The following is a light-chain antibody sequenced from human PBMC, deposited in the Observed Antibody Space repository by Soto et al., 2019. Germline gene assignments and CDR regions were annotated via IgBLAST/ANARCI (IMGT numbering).Light chain of an antibody. CDR3: QQYDNFPPIT. CDR2: AIS. CDR1: QSITSY. Sequence: DIQMTQSPSSLSASVGDRVSITCRASQSITSYLNWYQQKPGKAPNLLIYAISSLQSGVPSRFSGSGSGTDFTLTISSLQPEDVATYFCQQYDNFPPITFGQGTRLEIK. J-gene: IGKJ5*01. V-gene: IGKV1-33*01.